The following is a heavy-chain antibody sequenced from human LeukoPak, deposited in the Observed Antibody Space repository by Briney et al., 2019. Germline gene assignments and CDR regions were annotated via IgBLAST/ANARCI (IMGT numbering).Heavy chain of an antibody. Sequence: GGSLRLSCAASGFTFSSYAMSWVRQAPGKGLKWVSAISGSGGSTYYADSVKGRFTISRDNSKNTLYLQMNSLRAEDTAVYYCAKEDTVTTWGTYYYSGMDVWGQGTTVTVSS. D-gene: IGHD4-11*01. J-gene: IGHJ6*02. CDR1: GFTFSSYA. V-gene: IGHV3-23*01. CDR3: AKEDTVTTWGTYYYSGMDV. CDR2: ISGSGGST.